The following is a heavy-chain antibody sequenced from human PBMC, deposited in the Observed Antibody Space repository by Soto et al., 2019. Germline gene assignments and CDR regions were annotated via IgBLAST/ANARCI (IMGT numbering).Heavy chain of an antibody. Sequence: SGPTLVNPTQTLTLTSTFSGFSLHTTAVGVGWIRQTLGKAMDWLALIYCHNDKRYTPSLKTRLTITKDTFKNQVVLKMTNMDPVDTATYFCAHREVVDYVWGSYTDAYDIWGQGTMVTVSS. CDR2: IYCHNDK. V-gene: IGHV2-5*01. J-gene: IGHJ3*02. CDR1: GFSLHTTAVG. D-gene: IGHD3-16*01. CDR3: AHREVVDYVWGSYTDAYDI.